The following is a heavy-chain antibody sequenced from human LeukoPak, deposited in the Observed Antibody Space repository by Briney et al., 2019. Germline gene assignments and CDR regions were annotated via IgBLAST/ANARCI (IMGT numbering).Heavy chain of an antibody. CDR2: IYYSGST. CDR3: ARLSGVGGVIVIDY. CDR1: GGSISSGGYY. J-gene: IGHJ4*02. V-gene: IGHV4-39*01. Sequence: TSQTLSLTCTVSGGSISSGGYYWGWIRQPPGKGLEWIGSIYYSGSTYYNPSLKSRVTISVDTSKNQFSLKLSSVTAADTAVYYCARLSGVGGVIVIDYWGQGTLVTVSP. D-gene: IGHD3-16*02.